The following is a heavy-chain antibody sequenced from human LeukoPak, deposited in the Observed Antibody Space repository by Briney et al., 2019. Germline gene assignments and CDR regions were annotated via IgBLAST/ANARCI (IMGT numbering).Heavy chain of an antibody. V-gene: IGHV4-38-2*01. Sequence: SETLSLTCAVSGYSISSGYYWGWIRQPPGKGLEWIGSVYHSGSTYYNPSLKSRVTISVDTSKNQFSLKLSSVTAANTAVYYCARQPGDIVVVPAPEAFGIWGQGTMVTVSS. CDR1: GYSISSGYY. J-gene: IGHJ3*02. D-gene: IGHD2-2*01. CDR3: ARQPGDIVVVPAPEAFGI. CDR2: VYHSGST.